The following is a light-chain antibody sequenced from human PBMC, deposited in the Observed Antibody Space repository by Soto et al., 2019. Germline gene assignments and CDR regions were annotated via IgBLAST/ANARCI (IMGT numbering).Light chain of an antibody. Sequence: QSALTQPRSVSGSPGQSVTISCTGTSSDVGAYIYVSWYQQHPGKAPKVMIYDVTKRPSGVPDRFSGSKSGNTASLTISGLQAEDEADYYCCSYGGSLYVFGTGTKLTVL. V-gene: IGLV2-11*01. CDR2: DVT. CDR1: SSDVGAYIY. J-gene: IGLJ1*01. CDR3: CSYGGSLYV.